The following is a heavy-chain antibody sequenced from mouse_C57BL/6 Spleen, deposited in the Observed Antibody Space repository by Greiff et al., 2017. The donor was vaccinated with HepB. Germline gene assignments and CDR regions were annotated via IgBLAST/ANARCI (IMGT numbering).Heavy chain of an antibody. CDR3: ARRGGSSQFAY. D-gene: IGHD1-1*01. J-gene: IGHJ3*01. CDR1: GYAFTNYL. CDR2: INPGSGGT. V-gene: IGHV1-54*01. Sequence: VMLVESGAELVRPGTSVKVSCKASGYAFTNYLIEWVKQRPGQGLEWIGVINPGSGGTNYNEKFKGKATLTADKSSSTAYMQLSSLTSEDSAVYFCARRGGSSQFAYWGQGTLVTVSA.